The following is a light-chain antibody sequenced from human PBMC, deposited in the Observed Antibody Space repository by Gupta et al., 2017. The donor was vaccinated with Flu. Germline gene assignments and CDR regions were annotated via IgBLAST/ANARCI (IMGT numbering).Light chain of an antibody. Sequence: DIQMTQSQSSLSASVGDRVTITCRASQDIRNDLGWYRQKPGEAPKRLIYAASSLESGVPSRFSGSGSWTEFTLTISNLQPEDFATYYCLQHNNFLPWTFGQGTKVEFK. CDR3: LQHNNFLPWT. J-gene: IGKJ1*01. CDR2: AAS. V-gene: IGKV1-17*02. CDR1: QDIRND.